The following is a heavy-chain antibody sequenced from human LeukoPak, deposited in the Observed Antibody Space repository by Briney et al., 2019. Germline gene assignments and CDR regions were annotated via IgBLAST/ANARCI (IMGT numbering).Heavy chain of an antibody. CDR2: ISAYNGNT. CDR3: AREYYDYYEGFDY. V-gene: IGHV1-18*01. Sequence: ASVKVSCKASGYTFISYGISWMRQAPGQGLEWMGRISAYNGNTNYAQKLQGRVTMTTDTSTRTAYMELRSLRSDDTAVYFCAREYYDYYEGFDYWGQGTLVTVSS. D-gene: IGHD3-22*01. J-gene: IGHJ4*02. CDR1: GYTFISYG.